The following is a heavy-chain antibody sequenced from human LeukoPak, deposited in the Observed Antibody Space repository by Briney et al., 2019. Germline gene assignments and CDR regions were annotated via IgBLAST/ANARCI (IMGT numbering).Heavy chain of an antibody. CDR2: IYYSGST. J-gene: IGHJ4*02. V-gene: IGHV4-59*01. CDR1: GGSISSYY. CDR3: ASMVPAGYFDY. D-gene: IGHD2-2*01. Sequence: SETLSLTCTVSGGSISSYYWSWIRQPPGKGLEWIGYIYYSGSTNYNPSLKSRVTISVDTSKNQFSLKLNSVTAADTAVYYCASMVPAGYFDYWGQGTLVTVSS.